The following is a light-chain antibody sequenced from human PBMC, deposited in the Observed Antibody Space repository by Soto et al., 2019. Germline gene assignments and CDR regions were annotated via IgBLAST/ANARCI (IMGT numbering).Light chain of an antibody. Sequence: QSALTQPASVSGSPGQSITISCTGTTNDVGGYNYVSWYQQHPGKAAKLLIFEVSSRPSGVSNRFSGSKSGNTASLTISALQAEDEADHFCNSYTSSTSLPYVFGTGTKLTVL. J-gene: IGLJ1*01. CDR1: TNDVGGYNY. CDR2: EVS. CDR3: NSYTSSTSLPYV. V-gene: IGLV2-14*01.